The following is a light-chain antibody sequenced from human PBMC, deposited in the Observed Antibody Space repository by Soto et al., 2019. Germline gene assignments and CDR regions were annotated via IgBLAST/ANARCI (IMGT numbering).Light chain of an antibody. CDR2: EVS. J-gene: IGLJ1*01. Sequence: QSALTQPASVSGSPGQSITISCTGTSSDIGAYNYVSWYQRHPGKVPQLMIYEVSNRPSGVSSRFSGSKSGNTASLTISGLQAEGEADYYCSSYTSSSTLVFGTGTKVTVL. CDR3: SSYTSSSTLV. CDR1: SSDIGAYNY. V-gene: IGLV2-14*01.